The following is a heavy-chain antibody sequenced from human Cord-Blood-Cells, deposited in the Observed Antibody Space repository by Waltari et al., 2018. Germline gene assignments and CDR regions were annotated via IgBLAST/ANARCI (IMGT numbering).Heavy chain of an antibody. CDR2: ISYDGSNK. CDR3: ARGTRYSSSWYVDY. J-gene: IGHJ4*02. Sequence: QVQLVESGGGVVQPGRSLRLSCAASGFTLSSYAMHWVRQAPGKGLEGVAVISYDGSNKYYADSVKGRFTISRDKSKNTLYLQMNSLGAEDTAVYYCARGTRYSSSWYVDYWGQGTLVTVSS. CDR1: GFTLSSYA. V-gene: IGHV3-30-3*01. D-gene: IGHD6-13*01.